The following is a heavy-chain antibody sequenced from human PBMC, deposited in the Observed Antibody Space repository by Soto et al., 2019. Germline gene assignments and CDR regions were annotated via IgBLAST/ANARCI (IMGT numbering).Heavy chain of an antibody. CDR2: MNPNSGNT. CDR1: GYTFTSYD. J-gene: IGHJ5*02. CDR3: AREREGSGFDP. D-gene: IGHD1-26*01. V-gene: IGHV1-8*01. Sequence: QVQLVQSGAEVKKPGASVKVSCKASGYTFTSYDINWVRQATGQGLEWMGWMNPNSGNTAYAQKFQGRVTMTRNTSKITGYMELSSLRSEYTAVYYCAREREGSGFDPWGQGTLVTVSS.